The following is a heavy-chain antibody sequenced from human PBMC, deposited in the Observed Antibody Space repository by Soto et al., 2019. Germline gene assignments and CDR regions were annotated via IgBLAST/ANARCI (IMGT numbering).Heavy chain of an antibody. V-gene: IGHV4-34*01. CDR3: ARGIAARLRWSLPFQPDYYYYYGMDL. D-gene: IGHD6-6*01. J-gene: IGHJ6*02. CDR1: GGSFSGYY. CDR2: INHSGST. Sequence: PSETLSLTCAVYGGSFSGYYWSWIRQPPGKGLEWIGEINHSGSTNYNPSLKSRVTISVDTSKNQFSLKLSSVTAADTAVYYCARGIAARLRWSLPFQPDYYYYYGMDLWGQGTTVPVSS.